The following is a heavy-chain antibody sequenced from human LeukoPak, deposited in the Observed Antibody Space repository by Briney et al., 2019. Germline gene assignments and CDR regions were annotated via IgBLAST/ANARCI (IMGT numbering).Heavy chain of an antibody. V-gene: IGHV1-3*01. CDR1: GYTFTSYA. CDR2: INAGNGNT. CDR3: ARGRFLEWFPN. Sequence: GASVKVSCKASGYTFTSYAMNWVRQAPGQRLEWMGWINAGNGNTKYSQKFQGRVTITRDTSASTAYMELSSLRSEDTAVYYCARGRFLEWFPNWGQGTLVTVSS. J-gene: IGHJ4*02. D-gene: IGHD3-3*01.